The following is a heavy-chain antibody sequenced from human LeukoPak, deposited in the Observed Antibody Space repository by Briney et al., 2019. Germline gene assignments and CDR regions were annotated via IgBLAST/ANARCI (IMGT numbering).Heavy chain of an antibody. J-gene: IGHJ6*02. CDR3: ARVVGATNPTSGYYYYYYGMDV. CDR1: GFTFSSYW. CDR2: IKQDGSEK. D-gene: IGHD1-26*01. V-gene: IGHV3-7*01. Sequence: PGGSLRLSCAASGFTFSSYWMSWVRQAPGKGLEWVANIKQDGSEKYYVDSVKGRFTISRDNAKNSLYLQMNSLRAEDTAVYYCARVVGATNPTSGYYYYYYGMDVWGQGTTVTVSS.